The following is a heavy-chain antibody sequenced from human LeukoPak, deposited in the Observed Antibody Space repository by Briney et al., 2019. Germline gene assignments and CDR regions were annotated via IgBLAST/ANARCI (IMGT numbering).Heavy chain of an antibody. J-gene: IGHJ3*02. Sequence: PSETLSLTCTVSGGSISSYYWSLIRQPPGKGLEWIGYIYYSGSTNYNPSLKSRVTISVDTSKNQFSLKLSSVTAADTAVYYCARVGASTIWSGYTDAFDIWGQGTMVTVSS. CDR3: ARVGASTIWSGYTDAFDI. CDR2: IYYSGST. V-gene: IGHV4-59*01. CDR1: GGSISSYY. D-gene: IGHD3-3*01.